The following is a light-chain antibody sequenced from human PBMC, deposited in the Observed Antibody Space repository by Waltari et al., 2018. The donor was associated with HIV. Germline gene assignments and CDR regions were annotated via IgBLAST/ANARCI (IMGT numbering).Light chain of an antibody. CDR1: QDIIKY. CDR2: AAS. V-gene: IGKV1-33*01. CDR3: QQYDNLPLP. Sequence: DIQMSQSPSSLSASVRDGVTITCQASQDIIKYLNWYQQKPGKAPKLLIYAASNLETGSPARFSGGGSGTAFTFTITSLQPEDIATYYCQQYDNLPLPFGGGTKVEL. J-gene: IGKJ4*01.